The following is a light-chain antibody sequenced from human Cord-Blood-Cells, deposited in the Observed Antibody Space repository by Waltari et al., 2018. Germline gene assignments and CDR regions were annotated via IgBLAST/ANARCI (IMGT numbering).Light chain of an antibody. CDR2: AAS. V-gene: IGKV1-9*01. Sequence: DIQLTQSPSFLSASVGDRVTIPCRASQGISSYLAWYQQKPGKAPKLLIYAASTLQSGVPSRCSGSGSGTEFTLTISSLQPEDFATYYCQQLNSYSFGQGTRLEIK. J-gene: IGKJ5*01. CDR1: QGISSY. CDR3: QQLNSYS.